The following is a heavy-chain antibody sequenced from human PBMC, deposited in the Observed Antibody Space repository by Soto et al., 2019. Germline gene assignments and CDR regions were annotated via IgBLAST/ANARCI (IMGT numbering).Heavy chain of an antibody. CDR1: GYTFTSYD. Sequence: ASVKVSCKASGYTFTSYDINWVRQATGQGLEWMGWISANNGNTDYAQKLQGRVTMTTDTSTSTAYMELRSLRSDDTAVYYCARWGSDYGDYIGAFDIWGQGTMVTVSS. V-gene: IGHV1-18*01. CDR2: ISANNGNT. J-gene: IGHJ3*02. CDR3: ARWGSDYGDYIGAFDI. D-gene: IGHD4-17*01.